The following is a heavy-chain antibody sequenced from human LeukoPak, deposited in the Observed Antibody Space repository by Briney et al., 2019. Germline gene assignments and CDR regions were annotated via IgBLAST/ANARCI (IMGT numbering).Heavy chain of an antibody. V-gene: IGHV3-30*03. Sequence: GGSLRLSCAASGFTFSSYSMNWVRQAPGKGLEWVAVISYDGSNKSSADSVKGRFTVSRGNSKNTLYLEMNSLRAEDTAVYYCARKMGTGYYGMDVWGQGTTVTVSS. CDR3: ARKMGTGYYGMDV. D-gene: IGHD1-1*01. CDR2: ISYDGSNK. CDR1: GFTFSSYS. J-gene: IGHJ6*02.